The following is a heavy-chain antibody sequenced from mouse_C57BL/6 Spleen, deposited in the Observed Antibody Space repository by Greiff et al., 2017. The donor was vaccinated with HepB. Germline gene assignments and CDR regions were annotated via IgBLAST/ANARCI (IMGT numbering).Heavy chain of an antibody. Sequence: QVQLQQSGTELVKPGASVKLSCKASGYTFTSYWMHWVKQRPGQGLEWIGNINPSNGGTNYNEKFKSKATLTVDKSSSTAYMQLSSLTSEDSAVYYCARVGFGNPWYFDVWGTGTTVTVSS. CDR2: INPSNGGT. J-gene: IGHJ1*03. D-gene: IGHD2-1*01. CDR3: ARVGFGNPWYFDV. CDR1: GYTFTSYW. V-gene: IGHV1-53*01.